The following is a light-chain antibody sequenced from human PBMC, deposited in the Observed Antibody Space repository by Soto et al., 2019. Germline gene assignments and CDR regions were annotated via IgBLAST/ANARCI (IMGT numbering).Light chain of an antibody. Sequence: HCARKPAPSGSGAPGDGGPISRTGSNPHPRAGYDVHWYQQLPGTAPKLLIYGNSNRPSGVPDRFSGSKSGTSASLAITGLQAEDEADYYCQSYDSSLSGSYVFGTGPKVTVL. CDR3: QSYDSSLSGSYV. J-gene: IGLJ1*01. CDR1: NPHPRAGYD. CDR2: GNS. V-gene: IGLV1-40*01.